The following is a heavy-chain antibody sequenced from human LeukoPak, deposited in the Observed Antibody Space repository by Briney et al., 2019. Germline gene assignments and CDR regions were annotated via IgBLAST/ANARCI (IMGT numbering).Heavy chain of an antibody. J-gene: IGHJ4*02. D-gene: IGHD3-22*01. CDR1: GFTFSSYG. Sequence: GGSLRLSCAASGFTFSSYGMNWVRQAPGKGLEWVAFIRSDGRDNYYADSVKGRFTISRDNSKNTLYLQMNSLRAEDTAVYYCAKYDSFNYDSSGYQGVYWGQGTLVTVSS. CDR3: AKYDSFNYDSSGYQGVY. CDR2: IRSDGRDN. V-gene: IGHV3-30*02.